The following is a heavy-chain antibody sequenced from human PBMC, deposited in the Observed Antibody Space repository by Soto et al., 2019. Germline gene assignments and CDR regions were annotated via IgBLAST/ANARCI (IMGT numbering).Heavy chain of an antibody. Sequence: SVKVSCKASGGTFSSYAISCVRQSPLQGRDWMGGIIPIFGTANYAQKFQGRVTITADESTSTAYMELSSLRSEDTAVYYCARGIWRYCSSTSCFRWFDPWGQGTLVTVSS. D-gene: IGHD2-2*01. CDR2: IIPIFGTA. CDR3: ARGIWRYCSSTSCFRWFDP. CDR1: GGTFSSYA. J-gene: IGHJ5*02. V-gene: IGHV1-69*13.